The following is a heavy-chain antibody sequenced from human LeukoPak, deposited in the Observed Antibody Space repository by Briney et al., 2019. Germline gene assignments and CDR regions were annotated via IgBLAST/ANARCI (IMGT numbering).Heavy chain of an antibody. J-gene: IGHJ4*02. CDR2: IHSGGTT. CDR3: AAKWLLRRY. D-gene: IGHD3-22*01. V-gene: IGHV3-66*01. CDR1: GFTVSSNY. Sequence: GGSLRLSCTASGFTVSSNYMTWVRQAPGKGLECVSLIHSGGTTDYADSVKGRFTISRDNSKNMLYLQMNSLRVEDTAVYYCAAKWLLRRYWGQGTLVTVSA.